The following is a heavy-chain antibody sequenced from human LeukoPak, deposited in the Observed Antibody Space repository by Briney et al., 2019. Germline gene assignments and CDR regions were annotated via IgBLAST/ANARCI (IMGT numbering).Heavy chain of an antibody. CDR3: AKGGLFGGWYVIWFDP. CDR2: ISWNGDSR. CDR1: KFTFDDYA. Sequence: PGGSLRLSCSASKFTFDDYAMHWIRQAPGKGLEWVSGISWNGDSRGYADSVKGRFTISRDNTKSSLYLQMNSLTADDTALYYCAKGGLFGGWYVIWFDPWGQGILVTVSS. J-gene: IGHJ5*02. D-gene: IGHD6-19*01. V-gene: IGHV3-9*01.